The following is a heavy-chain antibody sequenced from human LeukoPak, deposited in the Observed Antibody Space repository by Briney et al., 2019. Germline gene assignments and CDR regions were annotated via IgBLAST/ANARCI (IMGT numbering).Heavy chain of an antibody. CDR1: GGSISSYY. CDR3: ARGGGCGGDCYSPNWFDP. J-gene: IGHJ5*02. V-gene: IGHV4-59*08. CDR2: IYYSGST. Sequence: SETLSLTCTVSGGSISSYYWSWIRQPPGKGLEWIGYIYYSGSTNYNPSLKSRVTISVDTSKNQFSLKLSSVTAADTAVYYCARGGGCGGDCYSPNWFDPWGQGTLVTVSS. D-gene: IGHD2-21*02.